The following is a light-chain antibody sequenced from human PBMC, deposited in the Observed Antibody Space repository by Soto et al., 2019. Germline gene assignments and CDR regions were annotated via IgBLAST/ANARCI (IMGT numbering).Light chain of an antibody. V-gene: IGKV1D-12*01. CDR2: AAS. Sequence: DIQITQSPASGSSCVVDRVTITCRASQGICNCLAWYQQKPGKAPELLIYAASTLQYGVPSRFSGSGFGTDFTLSISSLQPEDAATYYCQQYNSFPRTFGQGTKVDIK. CDR1: QGICNC. CDR3: QQYNSFPRT. J-gene: IGKJ1*01.